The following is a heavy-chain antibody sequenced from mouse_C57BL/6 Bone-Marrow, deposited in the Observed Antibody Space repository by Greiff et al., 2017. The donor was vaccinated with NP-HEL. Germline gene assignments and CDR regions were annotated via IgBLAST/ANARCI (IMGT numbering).Heavy chain of an antibody. J-gene: IGHJ4*01. Sequence: VQLQESGAELARPGASVKLSCKASGYTFTSYGISWVKQRTGQGLEWIGEIYPRSGNTYYNEKFKGKATLTADKSSSTAYMELRSLTSEDSAVYFCARYYYGSSYAMDYWGQGTSVTVSS. CDR2: IYPRSGNT. CDR1: GYTFTSYG. CDR3: ARYYYGSSYAMDY. V-gene: IGHV1-81*01. D-gene: IGHD1-1*01.